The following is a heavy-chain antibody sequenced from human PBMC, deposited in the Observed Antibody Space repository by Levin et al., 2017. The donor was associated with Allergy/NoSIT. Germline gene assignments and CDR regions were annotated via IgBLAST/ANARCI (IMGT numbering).Heavy chain of an antibody. CDR2: ISSSSSYI. D-gene: IGHD4-23*01. J-gene: IGHJ5*02. V-gene: IGHV3-21*01. CDR1: GFTFSSYS. Sequence: GGSLRLSCAASGFTFSSYSMNWVRQAPGKGLEWVTSISSSSSYIYYADSVKGRFTISRDNAKNSVSLQMNSLRAEDTAVYYCARGMAGLEYVNSGNWFDPWGQGTPVTVSS. CDR3: ARGMAGLEYVNSGNWFDP.